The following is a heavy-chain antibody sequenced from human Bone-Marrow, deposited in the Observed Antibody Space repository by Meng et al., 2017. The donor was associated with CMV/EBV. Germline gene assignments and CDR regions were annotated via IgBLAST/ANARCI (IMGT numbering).Heavy chain of an antibody. Sequence: GESLKISCAASGFTFSIYTMNWVRQAPGKGLEWVSSITSSSYYIYYAASVKGRFTISRDNAKNSLYLQINSLRDEDTAVYYRARGDSSSSVWGQGTLVTVSS. CDR3: ARGDSSSSV. D-gene: IGHD6-6*01. CDR2: ITSSSYYI. V-gene: IGHV3-21*01. J-gene: IGHJ4*02. CDR1: GFTFSIYT.